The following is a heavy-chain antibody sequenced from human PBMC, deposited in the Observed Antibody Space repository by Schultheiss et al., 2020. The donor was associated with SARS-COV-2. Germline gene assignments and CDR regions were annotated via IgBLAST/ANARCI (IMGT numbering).Heavy chain of an antibody. V-gene: IGHV1-24*01. Sequence: ASVKVSCKVSGYTLTELSMHWVRQAPGKGLEWMGGFDPEDGETIYAQKFQGRVTMPEDTSTDTAYMELSSLRSEDTAVYYCARAGLETMVLSGNYYYYMDVWGKGTTVTVSS. CDR2: FDPEDGET. J-gene: IGHJ6*03. CDR3: ARAGLETMVLSGNYYYYMDV. D-gene: IGHD4/OR15-4a*01. CDR1: GYTLTELS.